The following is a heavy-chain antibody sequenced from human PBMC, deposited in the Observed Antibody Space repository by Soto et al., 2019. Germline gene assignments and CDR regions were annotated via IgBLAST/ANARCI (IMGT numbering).Heavy chain of an antibody. J-gene: IGHJ3*02. CDR3: AKDVGVVVVVAGYAFDI. CDR2: ISAYNGNT. Sequence: ASVKVSCKASGYALTSYGISWVRQAPGQGLEWMGWISAYNGNTNYAQKLQGRVTMTTDTSTSTAYMELRSLRSDDTAVYYCAKDVGVVVVVAGYAFDIWGQGTMVTVS. CDR1: GYALTSYG. D-gene: IGHD2-15*01. V-gene: IGHV1-18*01.